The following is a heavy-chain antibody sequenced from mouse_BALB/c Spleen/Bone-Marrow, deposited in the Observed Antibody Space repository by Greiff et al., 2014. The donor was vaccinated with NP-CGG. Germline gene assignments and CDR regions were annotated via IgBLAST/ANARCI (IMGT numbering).Heavy chain of an antibody. CDR2: ISNGGTFT. J-gene: IGHJ4*01. CDR1: GFTFSSYG. V-gene: IGHV5-6*02. CDR3: SRRQSGNYAMDY. Sequence: EVKLVESGGDLVKPGGSLKLSCAASGFTFSSYGFFWVRQTPDKRLKWVATISNGGTFTYYPDSVKGRFTISRDNAKNTLYLQMSSLKSEDTAMYYCSRRQSGNYAMDYWGQGTSVTVSS.